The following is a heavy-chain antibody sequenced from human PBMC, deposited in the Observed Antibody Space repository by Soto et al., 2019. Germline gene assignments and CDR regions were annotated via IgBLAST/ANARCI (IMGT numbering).Heavy chain of an antibody. CDR1: GFIFTNYW. CDR3: ARIESIARNWFDP. Sequence: PGESLKICCKGSGFIFTNYWISWVREMPGKGLEWMGNIDPVDSYANYSPSFQGHVTFSVDTSISTAYLQWSSLKASDTAMYFCARIESIARNWFDPWGQGTLVTVSS. D-gene: IGHD6-13*01. CDR2: IDPVDSYA. V-gene: IGHV5-10-1*01. J-gene: IGHJ5*02.